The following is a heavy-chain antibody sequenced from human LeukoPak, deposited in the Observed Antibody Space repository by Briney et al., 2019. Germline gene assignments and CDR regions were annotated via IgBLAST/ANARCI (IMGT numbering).Heavy chain of an antibody. Sequence: PSETLSLTCAVSGGSISSGGYSWSWIRQPPGKGLEWIGEINHSGSTNYNPSLKSRVTISVDTSKNQFSLKLSSVTAADTAVYYCARDVPAAHAINWFDPWGQGTLVTVSS. CDR3: ARDVPAAHAINWFDP. V-gene: IGHV4-30-2*01. D-gene: IGHD2-2*01. J-gene: IGHJ5*02. CDR2: INHSGST. CDR1: GGSISSGGYS.